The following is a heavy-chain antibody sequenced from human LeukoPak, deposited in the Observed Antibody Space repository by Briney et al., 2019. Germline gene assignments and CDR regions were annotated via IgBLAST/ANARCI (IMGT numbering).Heavy chain of an antibody. CDR3: ARGGFYCGGDCYVDY. V-gene: IGHV4-34*01. J-gene: IGHJ4*02. CDR1: GGSSSPYY. CDR2: INHSGST. D-gene: IGHD2-21*02. Sequence: SETLSLTCAVSGGSSSPYYWSWIRQPPGKGLEWIGEINHSGSTNYNPSLKSRVTISVDTSKNQFSLRLSSVTAADTAVYYCARGGFYCGGDCYVDYWGQGTLVTVSS.